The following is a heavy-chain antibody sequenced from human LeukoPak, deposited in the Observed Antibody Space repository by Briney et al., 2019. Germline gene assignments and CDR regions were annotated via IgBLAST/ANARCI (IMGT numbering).Heavy chain of an antibody. J-gene: IGHJ5*02. V-gene: IGHV4-34*01. CDR3: STMVRGVLLPNNWFDP. CDR1: GGSFSGYY. D-gene: IGHD3-10*01. Sequence: SETLSLTCAVYGGSFSGYYWSWIRQPPGKGLEWIGSIYYSGSTYYNPSLKSRVTISVDTSKNQFSLKLSSVTAADTAVYYCSTMVRGVLLPNNWFDPWGQGTLVTVSS. CDR2: IYYSGST.